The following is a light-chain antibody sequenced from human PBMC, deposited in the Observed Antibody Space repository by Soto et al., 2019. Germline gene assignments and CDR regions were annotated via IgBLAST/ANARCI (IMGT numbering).Light chain of an antibody. CDR2: KVS. J-gene: IGKJ2*01. CDR3: MQGTPWPPMYS. CDR1: ERIGDSDGNTY. Sequence: DLVMTQSPLSLPVTLGQPASISCRSNERIGDSDGNTYLNWFQQSPGQSLRRVIYKVSNRDSGVAVRFSGSGSGTDFTLTISGVEAEDVGVEYCMQGTPWPPMYSFGHGTRLDIK. V-gene: IGKV2-30*01.